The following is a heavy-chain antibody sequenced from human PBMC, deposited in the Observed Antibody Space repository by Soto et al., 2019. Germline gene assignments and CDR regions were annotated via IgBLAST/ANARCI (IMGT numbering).Heavy chain of an antibody. CDR1: GYTFTSYG. J-gene: IGHJ4*02. V-gene: IGHV1-18*01. Sequence: EASVKVSCKASGYTFTSYGISWVRQAPGQGLEWMGWISTYNGNTNYAQKLQGRVTMTTDTSTSTAYMELRSLRSDDTAVYYCAREGGYCSSTSCYAQKGFDYWGQGTLVTVSS. D-gene: IGHD2-2*01. CDR3: AREGGYCSSTSCYAQKGFDY. CDR2: ISTYNGNT.